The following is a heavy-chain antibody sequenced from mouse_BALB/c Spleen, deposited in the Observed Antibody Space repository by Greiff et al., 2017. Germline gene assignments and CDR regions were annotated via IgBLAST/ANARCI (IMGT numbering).Heavy chain of an antibody. CDR3: ARSGYYGSSAWFAY. CDR2: IHPSDSET. V-gene: IGHV1-61*01. J-gene: IGHJ3*01. CDR1: GYSFTSYW. Sequence: QVQLQQPGAELVRPGASVKLSCKASGYSFTSYWMNWVKQRPGQGLEWIGMIHPSDSETRLNQKFKDKATLTGDKSSSTAYMQLSSPTSEDSAFYYCARSGYYGSSAWFAYWGQGTLVTVSA. D-gene: IGHD1-1*01.